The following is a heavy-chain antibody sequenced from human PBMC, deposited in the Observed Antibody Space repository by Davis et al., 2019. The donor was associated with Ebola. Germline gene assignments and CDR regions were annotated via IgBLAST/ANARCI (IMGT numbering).Heavy chain of an antibody. CDR1: EFTSSTYR. D-gene: IGHD3-10*01. CDR2: INEDGSGK. CDR3: TRGRTLAY. J-gene: IGHJ4*02. Sequence: PGGSLRLSCAVSEFTSSTYRMSWVRQAPGKGLEWVANINEDGSGKYYVDSVKGRFTISRDNAENSLFLQMNSLRAEDTAVYFCTRGRTLAYWGQGTLVTVSS. V-gene: IGHV3-7*03.